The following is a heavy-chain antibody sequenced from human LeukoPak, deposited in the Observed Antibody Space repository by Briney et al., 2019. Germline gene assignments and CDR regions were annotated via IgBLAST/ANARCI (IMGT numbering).Heavy chain of an antibody. CDR2: INHSGST. CDR1: GGSSSGYY. V-gene: IGHV4-34*01. D-gene: IGHD6-19*01. CDR3: ARFGSSGWYRLSLFDY. J-gene: IGHJ4*02. Sequence: SETLSLTCAVYGGSSSGYYWSWIRQPPGKGLEWIGEINHSGSTNYNPSLKSRVTISVDTSKNQFSLKLSSVTAADTAVYYCARFGSSGWYRLSLFDYWGQGTLVTVSS.